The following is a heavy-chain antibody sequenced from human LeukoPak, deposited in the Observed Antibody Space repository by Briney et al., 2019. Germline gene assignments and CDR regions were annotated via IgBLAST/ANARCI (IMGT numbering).Heavy chain of an antibody. J-gene: IGHJ4*02. CDR1: GFTFSSYE. CDR3: ARDLAPHTHYYDSGSYTDY. CDR2: ISSSGSTI. V-gene: IGHV3-48*03. Sequence: GGSLRLSCAASGFTFSSYEMNWVRQAPGKGLEWVSYISSSGSTIYYADSVKGRFTISRDNAKNSLYLQMNSLRAEDTAVYYCARDLAPHTHYYDSGSYTDYWGQGTLVTVSS. D-gene: IGHD3-10*01.